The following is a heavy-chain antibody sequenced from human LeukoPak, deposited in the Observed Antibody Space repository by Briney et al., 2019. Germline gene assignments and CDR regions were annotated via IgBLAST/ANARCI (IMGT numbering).Heavy chain of an antibody. CDR3: ARDLYDSSGYYFGH. J-gene: IGHJ4*02. D-gene: IGHD3-22*01. V-gene: IGHV3-49*03. CDR2: IRSKTFGGTA. Sequence: GGSLRLPCTGSGFIFGDYAMSWFRQAPGKGLEWVGFIRSKTFGGTAEYAAAVRDRFIISRDDSKNIAYLQMKSLKMEDTAVYYCARDLYDSSGYYFGHWGQGTLVIVSS. CDR1: GFIFGDYA.